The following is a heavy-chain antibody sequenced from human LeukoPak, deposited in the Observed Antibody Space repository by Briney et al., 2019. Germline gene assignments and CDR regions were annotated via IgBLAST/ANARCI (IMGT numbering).Heavy chain of an antibody. CDR3: AVCSSTSCYDGADY. J-gene: IGHJ4*02. V-gene: IGHV1-24*01. Sequence: ASVKVSCKVSGYTLTELSMHWVRQAPGKGLEWMGGFDPEDGETIYAQKFQGRVTMTEDTSTDTAYMELSSLRSEDTAVYYCAVCSSTSCYDGADYWGQGTLVTVSS. D-gene: IGHD2-2*01. CDR1: GYTLTELS. CDR2: FDPEDGET.